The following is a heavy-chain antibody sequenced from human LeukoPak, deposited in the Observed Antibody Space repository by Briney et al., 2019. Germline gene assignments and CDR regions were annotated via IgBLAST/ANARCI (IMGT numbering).Heavy chain of an antibody. CDR2: IWYDGSNK. CDR1: GFTFSSYG. CDR3: AKSNWFDP. V-gene: IGHV3-33*06. J-gene: IGHJ5*02. Sequence: GRSLRLSCAASGFTFSSYGMHWVRQAAGKGLEWVAVIWYDGSNKYYADSVKGRFTISRDNSENTLYLQMNDLRAEDTAVYYCAKSNWFDPWGQGTPVTVSS.